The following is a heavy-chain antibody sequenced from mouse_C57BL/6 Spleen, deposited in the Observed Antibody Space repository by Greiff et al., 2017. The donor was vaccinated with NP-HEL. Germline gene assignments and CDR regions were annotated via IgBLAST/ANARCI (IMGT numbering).Heavy chain of an antibody. CDR3: ATRDSSGYVDAMDY. CDR2: INPNYGTT. J-gene: IGHJ4*01. CDR1: GYSFTDYN. D-gene: IGHD3-2*02. V-gene: IGHV1-39*01. Sequence: VQLQQSGPELVKPGASVKISCKASGYSFTDYNMNWVKQSNGKSLEWIGVINPNYGTTSYNQKFKGKATLTVDQSSSTAYMQLNSLTSEDSAVYYCATRDSSGYVDAMDYWGQGTSVTVSS.